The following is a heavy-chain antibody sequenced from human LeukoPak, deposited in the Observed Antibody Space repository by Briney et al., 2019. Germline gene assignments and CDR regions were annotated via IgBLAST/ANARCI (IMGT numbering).Heavy chain of an antibody. Sequence: GGSLRLSCAASGFTFSSYGMHWVRQAPGKGLEWVAVISYDGSNKYYADSVKGRFTISRDNSKNTLYLQMNSLRAEDTAVYYCAMPKREYSSGWYPLDYWGQGTLVTVSS. V-gene: IGHV3-30*03. CDR1: GFTFSSYG. J-gene: IGHJ4*02. CDR2: ISYDGSNK. D-gene: IGHD6-19*01. CDR3: AMPKREYSSGWYPLDY.